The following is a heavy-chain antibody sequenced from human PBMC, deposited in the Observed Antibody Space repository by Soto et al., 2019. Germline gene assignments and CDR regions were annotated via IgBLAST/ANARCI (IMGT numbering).Heavy chain of an antibody. V-gene: IGHV1-3*01. D-gene: IGHD2-2*01. CDR2: INAGNGDT. J-gene: IGHJ6*02. Sequence: VASVKVSCKASGYIFTNYAVHWVRQAPGQRLEWMGWINAGNGDTKYSRKFRGRVTITRDTSASTAYMDLSSLKSEDTAVYYCVRGGLPYCTSTICYEDDYRYDPMDVWGQGTTVTVSS. CDR3: VRGGLPYCTSTICYEDDYRYDPMDV. CDR1: GYIFTNYA.